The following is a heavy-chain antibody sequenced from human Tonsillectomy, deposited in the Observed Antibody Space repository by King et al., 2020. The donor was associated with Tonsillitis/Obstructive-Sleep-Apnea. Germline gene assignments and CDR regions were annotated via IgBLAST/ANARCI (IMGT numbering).Heavy chain of an antibody. CDR3: ARLGYCSSVTCYGDY. CDR2: IYYSGST. V-gene: IGHV4-39*01. D-gene: IGHD2-2*01. Sequence: LQLQESGPGLVKPSETLSLTCSVSGDSISNDNYYWGWIRQSPGKGLEWIGNIYYSGSTYYNPSLKGRVTIFVDTSKNQFSLKLTSVTAADTAVYYCARLGYCSSVTCYGDYWGQGTLVSVSS. J-gene: IGHJ4*02. CDR1: GDSISNDNYY.